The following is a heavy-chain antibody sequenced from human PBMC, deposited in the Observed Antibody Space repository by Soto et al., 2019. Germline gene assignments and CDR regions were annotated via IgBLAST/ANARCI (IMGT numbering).Heavy chain of an antibody. J-gene: IGHJ4*02. V-gene: IGHV2-5*02. Sequence: QITLKESGPTLVKPTETLTLTCSFSGFSFSDGAVGVGWFRQSPGKAPEWLAICYRDDDKWYSPSLRTRLTAVPDKKSNQVVHSMIKMDPLDTATYFCARGLRRESCWGGDCYDFDYWGQGILVTASS. CDR1: GFSFSDGAVG. D-gene: IGHD2-21*01. CDR3: ARGLRRESCWGGDCYDFDY. CDR2: CYRDDDK.